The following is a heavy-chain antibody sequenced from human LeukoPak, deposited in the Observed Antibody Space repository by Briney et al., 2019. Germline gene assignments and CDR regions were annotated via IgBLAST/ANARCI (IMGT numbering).Heavy chain of an antibody. CDR2: IYYSGST. CDR1: GGSISGYY. J-gene: IGHJ3*02. Sequence: PSETLSLTCTVSGGSISGYYWSWIRQPPGKGLEWIGYIYYSGSTSYNPSLKSRVTISLDTSKNQFSLKLSSVTAADTAVYYCARVRRITIFGVVTVFDAFDIWGQGTMVTVSS. V-gene: IGHV4-59*12. CDR3: ARVRRITIFGVVTVFDAFDI. D-gene: IGHD3-3*01.